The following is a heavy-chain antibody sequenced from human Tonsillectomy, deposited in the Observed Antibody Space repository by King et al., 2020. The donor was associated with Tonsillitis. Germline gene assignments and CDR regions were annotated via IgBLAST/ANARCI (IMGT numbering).Heavy chain of an antibody. D-gene: IGHD6-13*01. J-gene: IGHJ4*02. CDR2: IDYTGST. Sequence: VQLQESGPGLVKPSETLSLTCTVSGGSISSYYWSWIRQPPGKRLEWIGYIDYTGSTNYNPSLKSRVTISGDTSKNQFFLNLSSVIAADTAVYYCARSHAIYIAAAYDYWGQGTLVTVSA. CDR3: ARSHAIYIAAAYDY. V-gene: IGHV4-59*08. CDR1: GGSISSYY.